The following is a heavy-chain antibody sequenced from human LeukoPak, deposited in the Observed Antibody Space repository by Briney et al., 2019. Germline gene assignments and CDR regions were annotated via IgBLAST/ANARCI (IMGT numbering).Heavy chain of an antibody. CDR3: ARAYSGSSGVFHY. CDR2: INHSGST. D-gene: IGHD3-10*01. J-gene: IGHJ4*02. V-gene: IGHV4-34*01. Sequence: SETLSFTCGVYGGSFSGYYWSWIRQPPGKGLEWIGEINHSGSTNYNPSLKSRVTMSVDTSKNQFSLELSSVTAADTAVYYCARAYSGSSGVFHYWGQGTLVTVSS. CDR1: GGSFSGYY.